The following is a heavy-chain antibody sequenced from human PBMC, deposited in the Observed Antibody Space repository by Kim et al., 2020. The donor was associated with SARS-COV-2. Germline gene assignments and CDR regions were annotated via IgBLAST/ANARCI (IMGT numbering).Heavy chain of an antibody. CDR2: ISGSGGST. CDR1: GFTFSSYA. V-gene: IGHV3-23*01. Sequence: GGSLRLSCTASGFTFSSYAMSWVRQAPGKGLEWVSAISGSGGSTYYADSVKGRFTISRDNSKNTLYLQMNSLRAEDTAVYYCAKDEALLWFGEIHWGQGTLVTVSS. D-gene: IGHD3-10*01. J-gene: IGHJ4*02. CDR3: AKDEALLWFGEIH.